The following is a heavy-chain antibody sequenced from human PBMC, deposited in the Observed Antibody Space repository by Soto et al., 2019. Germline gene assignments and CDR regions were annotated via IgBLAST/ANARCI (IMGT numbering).Heavy chain of an antibody. Sequence: QVQLVQSGTEVKTPGASVKVSCHASGYTFTNYGINWGRQAPGQGLEWMAWISAYIGKTHHAPFAQDRVTMIPDTSTRTAYMELTSMRSDDTAVYYCARGGWNYGPGPFDLGGQGTMVTVSS. CDR2: ISAYIGKT. D-gene: IGHD1-7*01. CDR1: GYTFTNYG. CDR3: ARGGWNYGPGPFDL. V-gene: IGHV1-18*04. J-gene: IGHJ3*01.